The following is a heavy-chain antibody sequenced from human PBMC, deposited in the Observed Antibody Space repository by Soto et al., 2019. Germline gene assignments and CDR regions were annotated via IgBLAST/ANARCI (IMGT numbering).Heavy chain of an antibody. CDR3: ARLPLVVKYLEF. D-gene: IGHD2-15*01. CDR1: GGSISSSSYY. V-gene: IGHV4-39*01. J-gene: IGHJ4*02. CDR2: IYYSGST. Sequence: PSETLSLTCTVSGGSISSSSYYWGWIRQPPGKGLEWIGSIYYSGSTYYNPSLKSRVTISVDTSKNQFSLKLSSVTAADTAVYYCARLPLVVKYLEFCAEGTLVTVSS.